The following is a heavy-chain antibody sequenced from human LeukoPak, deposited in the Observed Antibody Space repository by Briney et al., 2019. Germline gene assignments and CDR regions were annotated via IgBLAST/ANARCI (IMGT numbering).Heavy chain of an antibody. CDR1: GFTFSSCW. J-gene: IGHJ4*02. CDR3: ARSGSWEQLVLYFDY. Sequence: GGSLRLSCAASGFTFSSCWMSWVRQAPGKGLEWVANIKQDGSEKYYVDSVKGRFTISRDNAKNSLYLQMNSLRAEDTAVYYCARSGSWEQLVLYFDYWGQGTLVTVSS. D-gene: IGHD6-6*01. CDR2: IKQDGSEK. V-gene: IGHV3-7*01.